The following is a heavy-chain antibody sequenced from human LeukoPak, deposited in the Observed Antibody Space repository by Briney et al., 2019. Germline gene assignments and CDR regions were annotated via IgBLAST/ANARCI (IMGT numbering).Heavy chain of an antibody. V-gene: IGHV1-69*04. CDR3: ARASYYDSSGYYPEDD. CDR2: IIPILGIA. CDR1: GGTFSSYA. J-gene: IGHJ4*02. Sequence: ASVKVSCKASGGTFSSYAISWVRQAPGQGLEWMGRIIPILGIANYAQKFQGRVTITADKSTSTAYMELSSLRSEDTAVYYCARASYYDSSGYYPEDDWGQGTLVTVSS. D-gene: IGHD3-22*01.